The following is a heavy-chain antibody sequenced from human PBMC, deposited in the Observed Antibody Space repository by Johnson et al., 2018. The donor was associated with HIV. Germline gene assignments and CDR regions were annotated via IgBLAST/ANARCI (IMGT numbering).Heavy chain of an antibody. D-gene: IGHD3-22*01. CDR3: ARSSSGLDAFDI. CDR2: INWNGGST. CDR1: GFTFDDYG. V-gene: IGHV3-20*04. J-gene: IGHJ3*02. Sequence: MQLVESGGGVVRPGRSLRLSCAASGFTFDDYGMSWVRQAPGKGLEWVSGINWNGGSTGYADFVKGRFTISRDNAKNSLYLQMNSLRAEDTALYYCARSSSGLDAFDIWGQGTMVTVSS.